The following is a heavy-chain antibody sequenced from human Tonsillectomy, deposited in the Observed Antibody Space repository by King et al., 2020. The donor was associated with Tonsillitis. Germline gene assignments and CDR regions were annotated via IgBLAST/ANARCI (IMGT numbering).Heavy chain of an antibody. J-gene: IGHJ2*01. CDR3: ARALGATIVFGTGYFDX. V-gene: IGHV3-11*01. Sequence: VQLVESGGGLVKPGGSLRLSCAASGFTFSDYYMSWIRQAPGKXLEWVSYIXSSGSTIYYADSVKGRFTISRDNAKNSLYLQMNSXRAEGTAVYYCARALGATIVFGTGYFDXWGXXXXVTXSS. D-gene: IGHD5-12*01. CDR1: GFTFSDYY. CDR2: IXSSGSTI.